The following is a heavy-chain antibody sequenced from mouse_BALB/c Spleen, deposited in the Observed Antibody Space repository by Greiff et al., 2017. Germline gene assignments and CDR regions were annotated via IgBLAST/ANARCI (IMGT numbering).Heavy chain of an antibody. J-gene: IGHJ4*01. D-gene: IGHD2-10*02. Sequence: EVQLQESGGGLVKPGGSLKLSCAASGFTFSDYYMYWVRQTPEKRLEWVATISDGGSYTYYPDSVKGRFTISRDNAKNNLYLQMSSLKSEDTAMYYCARALYEGGAMDYWGQGTSVTVSS. CDR3: ARALYEGGAMDY. CDR1: GFTFSDYY. CDR2: ISDGGSYT. V-gene: IGHV5-4*02.